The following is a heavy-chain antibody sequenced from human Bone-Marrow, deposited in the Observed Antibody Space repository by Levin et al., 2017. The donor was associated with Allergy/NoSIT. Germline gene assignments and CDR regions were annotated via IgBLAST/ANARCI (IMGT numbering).Heavy chain of an antibody. CDR2: INSNSGDT. V-gene: IGHV1-2*02. J-gene: IGHJ5*02. D-gene: IGHD4/OR15-4a*01. CDR1: GYTFTDYY. Sequence: VASVKVSCTASGYTFTDYYIHWVRQAPGQGLEWMGRINSNSGDTNYAQKFQGRVTMTRDTSTSTVHLYLNSLTSDDTAVYFCTRDFAVLPASAWFDPWGQGTVVTVSS. CDR3: TRDFAVLPASAWFDP.